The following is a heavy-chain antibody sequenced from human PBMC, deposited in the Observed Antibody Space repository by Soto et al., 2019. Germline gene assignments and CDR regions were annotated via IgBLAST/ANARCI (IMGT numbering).Heavy chain of an antibody. D-gene: IGHD6-19*01. CDR2: INAGNGNT. J-gene: IGHJ4*02. CDR3: ARAVAVPADFDY. CDR1: GYRFTGYA. V-gene: IGHV1-3*01. Sequence: ASVKVSCKASGYRFTGYAMHWVRQAPGQRLEWMGWINAGNGNTKYSQKFQGRVTITRDTSASTAYMELSSLRSEDTAVYYCARAVAVPADFDYWGQGTLVTVS.